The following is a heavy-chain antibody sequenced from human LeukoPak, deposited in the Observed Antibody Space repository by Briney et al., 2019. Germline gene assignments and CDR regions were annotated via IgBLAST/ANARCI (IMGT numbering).Heavy chain of an antibody. J-gene: IGHJ4*02. CDR1: GGSINNYF. V-gene: IGHV4-59*01. CDR2: VYHTGST. Sequence: SETLSLTCTVSGGSINNYFWSWIRQPPGKGLEWIGYVYHTGSTNYNPSLKSQFTISIETSRNQFSLSLTSVTAADTAMYYCARGRRDGSYYFDYWGQGTSVTVSS. CDR3: ARGRRDGSYYFDY.